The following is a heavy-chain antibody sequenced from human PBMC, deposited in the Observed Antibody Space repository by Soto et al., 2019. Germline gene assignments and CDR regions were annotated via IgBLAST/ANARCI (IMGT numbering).Heavy chain of an antibody. J-gene: IGHJ4*02. V-gene: IGHV4-59*08. CDR2: IYYSGST. CDR3: ASSGYCSGGTCHPYYFDY. CDR1: GGSISSYY. Sequence: SETLSLTCTVSGGSISSYYWSWIRQPPGKGLEWIGYIYYSGSTYYNPSLKSRVTISVDTSKNKFSLKLSSVTAADTAVYYCASSGYCSGGTCHPYYFDYWGQGTLVTVSS. D-gene: IGHD2-15*01.